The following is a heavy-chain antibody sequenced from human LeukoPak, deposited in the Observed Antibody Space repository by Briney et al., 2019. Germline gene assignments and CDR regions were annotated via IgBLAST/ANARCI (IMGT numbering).Heavy chain of an antibody. D-gene: IGHD3-22*01. Sequence: QTGGSLRLSCAASGLTFSSYGMHWVRQAPGKGLEWVAFIRYDGSNKYYTDSVKGRFTVSRDNSKKTLSLQMNSLRPEDTAVYYCATRVAAYYDSSAYYYWGQGTLVTVSS. CDR1: GLTFSSYG. J-gene: IGHJ4*02. CDR3: ATRVAAYYDSSAYYY. V-gene: IGHV3-30*02. CDR2: IRYDGSNK.